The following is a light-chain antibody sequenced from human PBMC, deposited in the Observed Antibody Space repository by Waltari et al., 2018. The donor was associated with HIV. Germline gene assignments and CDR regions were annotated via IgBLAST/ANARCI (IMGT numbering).Light chain of an antibody. CDR3: QSYDSGLRGWV. J-gene: IGLJ3*02. V-gene: IGLV1-40*01. CDR1: SSNIGAGFD. CDR2: GDN. Sequence: QSVLTQSPSVSGAPGQRVTISCTGTSSNIGAGFDVPWYQHLPGTAPQPPIFGDNHRPSGVPDRFSGSMSGTSASLAITWLQADDEAYYYCQSYDSGLRGWVFGGGTKLTVL.